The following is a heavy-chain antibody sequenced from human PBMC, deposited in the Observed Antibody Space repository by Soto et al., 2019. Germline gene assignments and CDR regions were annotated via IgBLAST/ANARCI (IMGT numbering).Heavy chain of an antibody. CDR1: GGTFSSYA. Sequence: QVQLVQSGAEVKKPGSSVKVSCKASGGTFSSYAISWVRQAPGQGLEWMGGIIPIFGTANYAQKFQGRVTITADESTSTAYRELSSLRSEDTAVYYCARDRYYGSGSYYNTPYYYGMDVWGQGTTVTVSS. V-gene: IGHV1-69*01. CDR3: ARDRYYGSGSYYNTPYYYGMDV. J-gene: IGHJ6*02. D-gene: IGHD3-10*01. CDR2: IIPIFGTA.